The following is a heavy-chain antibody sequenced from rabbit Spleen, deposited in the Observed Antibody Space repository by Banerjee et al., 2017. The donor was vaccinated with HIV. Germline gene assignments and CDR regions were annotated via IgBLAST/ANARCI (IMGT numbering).Heavy chain of an antibody. CDR1: GFSFSSGYD. D-gene: IGHD6-1*01. CDR2: IYTGNIKT. Sequence: QQLVESGGGLVKPGASLTLTCKASGFSFSSGYDMCWVRQAPGKGLEWIGCIYTGNIKTYYASWAKGRFTISKSSSTTVTLQMTSLTAADTAIYFCARDVGTYDYIDVYFNFWGQGTLVTVS. V-gene: IGHV1S40*01. J-gene: IGHJ4*01. CDR3: ARDVGTYDYIDVYFNF.